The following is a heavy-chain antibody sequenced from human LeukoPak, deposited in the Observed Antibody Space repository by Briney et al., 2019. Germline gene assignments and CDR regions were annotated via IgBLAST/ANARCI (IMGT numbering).Heavy chain of an antibody. CDR3: ARDGYSGNDGL. CDR2: IYHSGST. V-gene: IGHV4-59*01. J-gene: IGHJ4*02. D-gene: IGHD5-12*01. CDR1: GGSISSYY. Sequence: SETLSLTCTVSGGSISSYYWSWIRQPPGKGLEWIGYIYHSGSTNYNPSLTSRVTISVDTSKNQLSLKLSSVTAADTAVYYCARDGYSGNDGLWGQGTLATVSS.